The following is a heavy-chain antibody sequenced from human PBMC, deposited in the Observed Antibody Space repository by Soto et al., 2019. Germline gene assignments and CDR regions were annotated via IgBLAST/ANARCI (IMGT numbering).Heavy chain of an antibody. Sequence: PSETLSLTCAVYGGSFSGYYWSWIRQPPGKGPEWIGEINHSGSTNYNPSLKSRVTISVDTSKNQFSLKLSSVTAADTAVYYCARIMVRGVIRHFDYWGQVTLVTVSS. CDR2: INHSGST. D-gene: IGHD3-10*01. J-gene: IGHJ4*02. CDR1: GGSFSGYY. V-gene: IGHV4-34*01. CDR3: ARIMVRGVIRHFDY.